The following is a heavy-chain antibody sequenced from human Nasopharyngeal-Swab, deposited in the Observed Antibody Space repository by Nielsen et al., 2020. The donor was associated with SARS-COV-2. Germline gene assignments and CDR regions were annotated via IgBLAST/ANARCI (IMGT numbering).Heavy chain of an antibody. Sequence: ASVKVSCKASGYTFTGYYMHWVRQAPGQGLEWMGRINPHSGGTNYAQKFQGRVTMTRDTSISTAYMELSSLRSEDMAVYYCARAPDIAVADDWFDPWGQGTLVTVSS. CDR1: GYTFTGYY. V-gene: IGHV1-2*06. CDR3: ARAPDIAVADDWFDP. CDR2: INPHSGGT. J-gene: IGHJ5*02. D-gene: IGHD6-19*01.